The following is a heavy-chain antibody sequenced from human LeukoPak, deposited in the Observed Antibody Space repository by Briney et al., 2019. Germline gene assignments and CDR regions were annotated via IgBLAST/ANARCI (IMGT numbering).Heavy chain of an antibody. CDR1: GFSFSSYS. V-gene: IGHV3-48*04. Sequence: GGSLRLSCAASGFSFSSYSMDWVRQAPGKGLEWVSYISSSGSTIYYADSVKGRFTISRDNAKNSLYLQMNSLRAEDTAVYYCARDWGIGYYDSSGYPPYFDYWGQGTLVTVSS. CDR2: ISSSGSTI. J-gene: IGHJ4*02. D-gene: IGHD3-22*01. CDR3: ARDWGIGYYDSSGYPPYFDY.